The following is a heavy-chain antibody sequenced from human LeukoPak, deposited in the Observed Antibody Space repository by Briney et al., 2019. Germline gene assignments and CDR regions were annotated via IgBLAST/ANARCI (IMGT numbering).Heavy chain of an antibody. Sequence: GGSLRLSCAAYGFTFRSYAMSWVRQAPGKGLEWVSGLSGSGVSTYYADSVKGRFTISRDNSKNTLYLQMNSLRVKDTAVYYCAKVEQWQYFDYWGQGTLVTVSS. D-gene: IGHD6-19*01. CDR1: GFTFRSYA. CDR3: AKVEQWQYFDY. CDR2: LSGSGVST. V-gene: IGHV3-23*01. J-gene: IGHJ4*02.